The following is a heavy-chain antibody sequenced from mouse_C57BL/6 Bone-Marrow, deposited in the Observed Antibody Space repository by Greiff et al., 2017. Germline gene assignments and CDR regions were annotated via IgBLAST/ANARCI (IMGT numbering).Heavy chain of an antibody. V-gene: IGHV2-2*01. CDR3: AETPLYGNYPPYAMDY. Sequence: VMLVESGPGLVQPSQSLSITCTVSGFSLTSYGVHWVRQSPGKGLEWLGVIWSGGSTDYNAAFISRLSISKDNSKSQVFFKMNSLQADDTAIYYCAETPLYGNYPPYAMDYWGQGTSVTVSS. J-gene: IGHJ4*01. D-gene: IGHD2-1*01. CDR2: IWSGGST. CDR1: GFSLTSYG.